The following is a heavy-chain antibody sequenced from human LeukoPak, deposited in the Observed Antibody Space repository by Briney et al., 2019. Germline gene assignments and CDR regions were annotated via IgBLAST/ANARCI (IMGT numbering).Heavy chain of an antibody. CDR2: IYSGGST. D-gene: IGHD3-22*01. J-gene: IGHJ3*02. Sequence: GGSLRLSCAASEFSVGSNYMTWVRQAPGKGLEWVSLIYSGGSTYYADSVKGRFTISRDNSKNTLYLQMNSLRAEDTAVYYCAREGTSGYYAFDIWGQGTMVTVSS. CDR3: AREGTSGYYAFDI. V-gene: IGHV3-66*01. CDR1: EFSVGSNY.